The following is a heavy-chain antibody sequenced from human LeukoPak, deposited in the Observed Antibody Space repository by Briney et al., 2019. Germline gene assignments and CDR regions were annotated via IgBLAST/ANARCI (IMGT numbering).Heavy chain of an antibody. CDR3: ARAHPPGVVITDNWFDP. CDR1: GGSISSGGYS. Sequence: PSQTLSLTCAVSGGSISSGGYSWSWIRQPPGKGLEWIGYIYHSGSTYYNPSLKSRVTISVDTSKNQFSLKLSSVTAADTAVYYCARAHPPGVVITDNWFDPWGQGTLVTVSS. V-gene: IGHV4-30-2*01. CDR2: IYHSGST. D-gene: IGHD3-22*01. J-gene: IGHJ5*02.